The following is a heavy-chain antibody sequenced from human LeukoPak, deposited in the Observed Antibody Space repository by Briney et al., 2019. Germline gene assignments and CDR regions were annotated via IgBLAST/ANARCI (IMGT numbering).Heavy chain of an antibody. D-gene: IGHD3-22*01. CDR1: GYTFTGYF. CDR2: INPNNGVT. V-gene: IGHV1-2*04. J-gene: IGHJ6*02. Sequence: GASVKVSCKASGYTFTGYFIHWVRQAPGQGLEWMGWINPNNGVTNYAQKFQGWVTMTRDTSINTAYMELNRLTSGDTAVYYCAREIDSSGFPYYCYAMDVWGQGTTVTVSS. CDR3: AREIDSSGFPYYCYAMDV.